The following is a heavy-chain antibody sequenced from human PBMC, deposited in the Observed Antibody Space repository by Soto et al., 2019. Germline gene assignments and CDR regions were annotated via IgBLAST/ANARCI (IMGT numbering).Heavy chain of an antibody. CDR3: ARGRDSSSSPNNDY. D-gene: IGHD6-6*01. V-gene: IGHV4-34*01. J-gene: IGHJ4*02. CDR2: INHSGST. CDR1: GGSFSGYY. Sequence: PSETLSLTCAVYGGSFSGYYWSWIRQPPGKGLEWIGEINHSGSTNYNPSLKSRVTISVDTSKNQFSLKLSSVTAADTAVYYCARGRDSSSSPNNDYWGQGTLVTVSS.